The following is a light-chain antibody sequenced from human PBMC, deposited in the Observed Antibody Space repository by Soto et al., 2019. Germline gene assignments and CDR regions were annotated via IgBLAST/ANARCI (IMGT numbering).Light chain of an antibody. V-gene: IGKV3-11*01. CDR1: QSVSNY. J-gene: IGKJ5*01. Sequence: EIVMPQSPATLSLSPGARATLSCRASQSVSNYLAWYQQKPGQAPRLLIYDASNRATGIPARFSGSGSGTDFTLTISSLEPEDFAVYFCQQRSHWPPITFGQGTRMEIK. CDR2: DAS. CDR3: QQRSHWPPIT.